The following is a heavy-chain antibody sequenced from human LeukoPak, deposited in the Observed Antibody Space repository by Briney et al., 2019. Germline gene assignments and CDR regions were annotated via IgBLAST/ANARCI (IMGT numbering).Heavy chain of an antibody. V-gene: IGHV4-38-2*01. CDR2: IYSSATT. J-gene: IGHJ3*02. CDR1: GYSISSGYY. D-gene: IGHD6-25*01. CDR3: ARLAGIAAGGGAFDI. Sequence: PSETLSLTCAVSGYSISSGYYWGWIRQPPGKGLEWIGSIYSSATTSHPPSLNSRVTISVHSSSTPFSLKLSSVPAPDTAVYYFARLAGIAAGGGAFDIWGQGTMVTVSS.